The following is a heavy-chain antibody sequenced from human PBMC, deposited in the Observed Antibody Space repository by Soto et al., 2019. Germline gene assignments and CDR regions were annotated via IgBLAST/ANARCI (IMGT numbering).Heavy chain of an antibody. CDR2: IYHSGST. J-gene: IGHJ4*02. Sequence: SETLSLTCAVPRYSISSSNWWSWVRQPPGKGLEWIREIYHSGSTNYNPSLKSRVTISVDKSKNQFSLNLSSVTAADTAVYYCARTENLVATISALDYWGQGTLVTVSS. CDR3: ARTENLVATISALDY. D-gene: IGHD5-12*01. V-gene: IGHV4-4*02. CDR1: RYSISSSNW.